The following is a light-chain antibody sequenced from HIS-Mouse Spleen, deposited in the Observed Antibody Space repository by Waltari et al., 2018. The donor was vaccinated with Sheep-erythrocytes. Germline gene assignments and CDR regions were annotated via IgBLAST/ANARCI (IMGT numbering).Light chain of an antibody. V-gene: IGLV1-40*01. Sequence: QSVLTQPPSVSGAPGQRVTISCTGSSPNIVAGYDVHWYQQLPGTAPKLLIYGNSNRPSGVPDRFSGSKSGTSASLAITGLQAEDEADYYCQSYDSSLSGSVFGGGTKLTVL. CDR1: SPNIVAGYD. CDR3: QSYDSSLSGSV. J-gene: IGLJ3*02. CDR2: GNS.